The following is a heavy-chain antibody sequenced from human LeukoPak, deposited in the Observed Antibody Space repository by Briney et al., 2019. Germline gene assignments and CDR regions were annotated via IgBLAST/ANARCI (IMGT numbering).Heavy chain of an antibody. Sequence: PGGSLRLSCAASGFTFSSYAMSWVRQPPGKGPEWVSSISSSGTYIYYADSVKGRFTISRDNAENSLYLQMNSLRAEDTAVYYCARASGYGDFTFDYWGQGTLVTVSS. CDR1: GFTFSSYA. CDR3: ARASGYGDFTFDY. J-gene: IGHJ4*02. V-gene: IGHV3-21*01. CDR2: ISSSGTYI. D-gene: IGHD4-17*01.